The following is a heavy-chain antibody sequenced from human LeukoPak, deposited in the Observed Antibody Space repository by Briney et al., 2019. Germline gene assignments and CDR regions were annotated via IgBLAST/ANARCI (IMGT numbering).Heavy chain of an antibody. CDR2: IYTSGKT. CDR3: ARSFSGSYYFEY. J-gene: IGHJ4*02. V-gene: IGHV4-61*02. CDR1: GDSISSGRYY. Sequence: KPSETLSLTCTVSGDSISSGRYYWSWVRQPAGKGLEWIGRIYTSGKTDYNPYTPSLKSRVTVSLDTSKNQLSLFLTSVTAADTAMYYCARSFSGSYYFEYWGQGTLVTVSS. D-gene: IGHD1-26*01.